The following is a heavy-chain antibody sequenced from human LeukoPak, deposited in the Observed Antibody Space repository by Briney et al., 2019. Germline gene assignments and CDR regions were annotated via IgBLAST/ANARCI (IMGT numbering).Heavy chain of an antibody. J-gene: IGHJ4*02. V-gene: IGHV3-23*01. CDR3: AKESPYTVRGTGRAYYFDS. CDR2: VSSKADRT. Sequence: GGSLRLSCAASGFIFSSYAMSWVRQAPGKGLEGVSAVSSKADRTYYVDSVKGRFTISRDDSKNAVYLQMNSLRAEDTAVYYCAKESPYTVRGTGRAYYFDSWGQGTLVTV. D-gene: IGHD1-1*01. CDR1: GFIFSSYA.